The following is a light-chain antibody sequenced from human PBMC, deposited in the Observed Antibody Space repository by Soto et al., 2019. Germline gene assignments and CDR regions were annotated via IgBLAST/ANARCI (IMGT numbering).Light chain of an antibody. CDR1: QSVSSSY. V-gene: IGKV3-20*01. CDR3: QQYGRSFMYT. CDR2: GAS. Sequence: EIVLTQSPGTLSLSPGERATLSCRASQSVSSSYLAWYQQKPGQAPRLLIYGASSRATGIPDRFSGSGSGTDFTLTISRLEPEDFAVYYCQQYGRSFMYTFGQGTKVEIK. J-gene: IGKJ2*01.